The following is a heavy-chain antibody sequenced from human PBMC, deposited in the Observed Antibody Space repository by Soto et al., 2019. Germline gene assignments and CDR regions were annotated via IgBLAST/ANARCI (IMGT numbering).Heavy chain of an antibody. D-gene: IGHD2-2*02. J-gene: IGHJ5*02. CDR3: ATARLNIRWFDP. CDR1: GYALTELS. Sequence: ASVKVSCKVSGYALTELSMHWVRQAPGKGLEWMGGFDPEDGETIYAQKFQGRVTMTEDTSTDTAYMELSSLRSEDTAVYYCATARLNIRWFDPWGQGTLVTASS. V-gene: IGHV1-24*01. CDR2: FDPEDGET.